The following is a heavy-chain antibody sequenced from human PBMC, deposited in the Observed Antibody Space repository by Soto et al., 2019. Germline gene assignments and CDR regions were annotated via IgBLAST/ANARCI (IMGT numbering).Heavy chain of an antibody. J-gene: IGHJ4*02. CDR3: AKDRSVTIFGVVTTYYFDY. CDR1: GFTFSSYA. Sequence: GGSLRLSCAASGFTFSSYAMSWVRQAPGKGLEWVSAISGSGGSTYYADSVKGRFTISRDNSKNTRYLQMNSLRAEDTAVYYCAKDRSVTIFGVVTTYYFDYWGQGTLVTVSS. V-gene: IGHV3-23*01. D-gene: IGHD3-3*01. CDR2: ISGSGGST.